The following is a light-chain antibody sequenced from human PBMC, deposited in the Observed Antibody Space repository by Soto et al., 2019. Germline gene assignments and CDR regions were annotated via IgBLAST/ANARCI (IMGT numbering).Light chain of an antibody. V-gene: IGKV1-39*01. CDR3: QQSYSSPLT. CDR1: QSITSY. CDR2: VAS. Sequence: DIQMTQSPLSLSASVGDSVTITCRASQSITSYLSWYQIQSVKAPKLLIYVASKLQSGVPSRFSGTGSGTDFTLTISSLQPEDLGTYYCQQSYSSPLTFGGGTKVEIK. J-gene: IGKJ4*01.